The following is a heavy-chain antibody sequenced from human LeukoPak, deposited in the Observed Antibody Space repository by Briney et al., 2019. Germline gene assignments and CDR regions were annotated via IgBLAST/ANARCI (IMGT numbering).Heavy chain of an antibody. D-gene: IGHD3-16*01. Sequence: PGGSLRLSCAASGFTFSSYGMHWVRQAPGKGLEWVAVISYDGSNKYYADSVKGRFTISRDNSKNTLYLQMNSLRAEDTAVYYCAKGSLGGIEGIDYWGQGTLVTVSS. CDR2: ISYDGSNK. CDR3: AKGSLGGIEGIDY. CDR1: GFTFSSYG. V-gene: IGHV3-30*18. J-gene: IGHJ4*02.